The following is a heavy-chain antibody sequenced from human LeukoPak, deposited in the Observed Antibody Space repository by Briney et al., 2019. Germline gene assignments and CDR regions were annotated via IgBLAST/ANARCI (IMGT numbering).Heavy chain of an antibody. V-gene: IGHV1-69*05. CDR2: IIPILGTA. CDR3: ARDNSAAAAGHLDY. J-gene: IGHJ4*02. Sequence: SVKVSCKASGGTFSSYAISWVRQAPGQGLEWMGRIIPILGTANYAQKFQGRVTITTDESTSTAYMELSSLRSEDTAGYYCARDNSAAAAGHLDYWGQGTLVTVSS. D-gene: IGHD6-13*01. CDR1: GGTFSSYA.